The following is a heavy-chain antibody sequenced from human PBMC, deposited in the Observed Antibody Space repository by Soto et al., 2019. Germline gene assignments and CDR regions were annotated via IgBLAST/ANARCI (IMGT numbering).Heavy chain of an antibody. J-gene: IGHJ4*02. V-gene: IGHV1-18*01. CDR2: ISAYNGNT. CDR1: GYTFTSYG. D-gene: IGHD3-9*01. CDR3: ARVDDYDILTGYYLGY. Sequence: ASVKVSCKASGYTFTSYGISWVRQAPGQGLEWMGWISAYNGNTNYAQKLKGRVTMTTDTSSRTAYLELRSLRSDDTVLYYCARVDDYDILTGYYLGYWGKGTLVTAPQ.